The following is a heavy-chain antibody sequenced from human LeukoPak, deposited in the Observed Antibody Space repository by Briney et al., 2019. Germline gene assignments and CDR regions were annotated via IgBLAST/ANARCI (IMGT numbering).Heavy chain of an antibody. J-gene: IGHJ6*03. CDR1: GGSISSSYY. CDR2: IYYSGST. D-gene: IGHD1-26*01. Sequence: SETLSLTCTVSGGSISSSYYWGWIRQPPGKGLEWIGSIYYSGSTYYNPSLKSRVTISVDTSKKQFSLKLSSVTAADTAVYYCARTGGSFYFYYYMDVWGKGTTVTVSS. V-gene: IGHV4-39*07. CDR3: ARTGGSFYFYYYMDV.